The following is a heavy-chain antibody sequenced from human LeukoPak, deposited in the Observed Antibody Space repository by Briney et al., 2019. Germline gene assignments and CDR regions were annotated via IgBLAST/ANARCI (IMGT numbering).Heavy chain of an antibody. CDR1: GFTFSSYE. CDR2: ISGSGDTI. Sequence: GGSLRLSCAVSGFTFSSYEMNWVRQAPGKGLEWISYISGSGDTIYYADSMKGRFTISRDNAKNLLYLQMSSLRAEDTAVYYCASLRQFRSGGSWYGLDVWGQGSTVTVSS. V-gene: IGHV3-48*03. CDR3: ASLRQFRSGGSWYGLDV. J-gene: IGHJ6*02. D-gene: IGHD3-3*01.